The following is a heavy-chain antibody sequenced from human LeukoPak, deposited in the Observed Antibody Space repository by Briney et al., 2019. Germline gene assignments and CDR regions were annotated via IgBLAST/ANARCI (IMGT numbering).Heavy chain of an antibody. V-gene: IGHV3-11*04. CDR2: ISSSGSTI. Sequence: GGSLRLSCAASGFTFSDYYMSWIRQAPGKGLEWVSYISSSGSTIYYADPVKGRFTISRDNAKNSLYLQMNSLRAEDTAVYYCARAAVVIDWFDPWGQGTLVTVSS. CDR3: ARAAVVIDWFDP. D-gene: IGHD3-22*01. CDR1: GFTFSDYY. J-gene: IGHJ5*02.